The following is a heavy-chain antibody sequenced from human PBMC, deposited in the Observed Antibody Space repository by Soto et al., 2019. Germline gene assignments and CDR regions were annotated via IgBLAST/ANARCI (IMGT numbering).Heavy chain of an antibody. J-gene: IGHJ3*02. V-gene: IGHV1-69*06. D-gene: IGHD1-26*01. CDR1: GGTFSSYA. CDR3: ARAGGSYYSANAFDI. Sequence: AVNVSCKASGGTFSSYAISWVRQAPGQGLEWMGGIIPIFGTANYAQKFQGRVTITADKSTSTAYMELSSLRSEDTAVYYCARAGGSYYSANAFDIWGQGTMVTVSS. CDR2: IIPIFGTA.